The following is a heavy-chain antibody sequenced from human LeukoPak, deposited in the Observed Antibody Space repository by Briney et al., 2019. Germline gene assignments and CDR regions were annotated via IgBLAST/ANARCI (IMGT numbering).Heavy chain of an antibody. CDR2: INHSGST. CDR3: ARERGSSGYVDY. J-gene: IGHJ4*02. Sequence: PSETLSLTCAVYGGSFSGYYWSWIRQPPGKGLECIGEINHSGSTNYNPSLKSRVTISVDTSKNQFSLKLSSVTAADTAVYYCARERGSSGYVDYWGQGTLVTVSS. D-gene: IGHD6-19*01. CDR1: GGSFSGYY. V-gene: IGHV4-34*01.